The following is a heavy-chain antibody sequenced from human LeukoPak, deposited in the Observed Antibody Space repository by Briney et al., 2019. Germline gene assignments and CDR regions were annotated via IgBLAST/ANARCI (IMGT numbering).Heavy chain of an antibody. CDR1: GGTFISYA. D-gene: IGHD1-26*01. CDR2: LIPIFGTA. CDR3: ARGRRSGRPDY. V-gene: IGHV1-69*05. J-gene: IGHJ4*02. Sequence: ASVKVSCKASGGTFISYAISWVRQAPGQGLEWMGGLIPIFGTANYAQKFQGRVTITTDESTSTAYMELSSLRSEDTAVYYCARGRRSGRPDYWGQGTLVTVSS.